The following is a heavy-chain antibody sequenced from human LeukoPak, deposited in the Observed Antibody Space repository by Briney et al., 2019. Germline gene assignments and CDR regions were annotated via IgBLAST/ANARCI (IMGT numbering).Heavy chain of an antibody. V-gene: IGHV3-7*01. J-gene: IGHJ5*02. D-gene: IGHD6-6*01. Sequence: GGSLRLSCAASGFTFSSYWMSWVRQAPGKGLEWVANIKQDGSEKYYVDSVKGRFTISRDNAKNSLYLQMNSLRAEDTAVYYCARDRVKCSSSNWFDPWGQGTLVTVSS. CDR1: GFTFSSYW. CDR3: ARDRVKCSSSNWFDP. CDR2: IKQDGSEK.